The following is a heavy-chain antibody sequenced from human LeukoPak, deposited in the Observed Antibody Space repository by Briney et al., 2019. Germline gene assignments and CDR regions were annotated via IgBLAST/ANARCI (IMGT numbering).Heavy chain of an antibody. CDR2: INPNSGGT. CDR1: GYTFTGYY. D-gene: IGHD5-18*01. J-gene: IGHJ6*03. Sequence: ASVKVSSKASGYTFTGYYMHWVRQAPGQGLEWMGWINPNSGGTNYAQKFQGRVTMTRDTSISTAYMELSRLRSDDTAVYYCARGPRYSYGSYYYYYMDVWGKGTTVTISS. CDR3: ARGPRYSYGSYYYYYMDV. V-gene: IGHV1-2*02.